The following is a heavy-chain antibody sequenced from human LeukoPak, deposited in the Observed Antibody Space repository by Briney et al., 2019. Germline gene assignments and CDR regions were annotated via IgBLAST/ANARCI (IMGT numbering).Heavy chain of an antibody. D-gene: IGHD3-10*01. J-gene: IGHJ3*02. Sequence: PGGSLRLSCAASGFTFSSYSMNWVRQAPGKGLEWVSSISSSSSYIYYPDSVKGRFTISRDNAKISLYLQMNSLRAEDKAVYYCARWGMYYYGSGSYPGAFDIWGQGTMVTVSS. CDR2: ISSSSSYI. CDR1: GFTFSSYS. V-gene: IGHV3-21*01. CDR3: ARWGMYYYGSGSYPGAFDI.